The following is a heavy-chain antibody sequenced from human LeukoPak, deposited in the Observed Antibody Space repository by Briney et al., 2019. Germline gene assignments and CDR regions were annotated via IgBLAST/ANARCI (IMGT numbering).Heavy chain of an antibody. V-gene: IGHV3-7*04. J-gene: IGHJ4*02. D-gene: IGHD5-18*01. CDR2: IKRDGSQK. CDR1: GFTFSSYW. Sequence: GGSLRLSCAASGFTFSSYWMTWVRQAPGKGLECVANIKRDGSQKYYVDSVKGRFTISRDNAKNSLYLQMNSLRADDTAVYYCARDAKYTYGPPFDYWGQGTLVTVSS. CDR3: ARDAKYTYGPPFDY.